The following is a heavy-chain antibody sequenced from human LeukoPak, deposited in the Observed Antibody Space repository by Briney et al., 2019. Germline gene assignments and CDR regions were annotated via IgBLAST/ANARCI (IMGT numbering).Heavy chain of an antibody. CDR2: IYSGGST. CDR1: GFTVSSNY. Sequence: GGSLRLSCAASGFTVSSNYTSWVRQAPGKGLEWVSVIYSGGSTYYADSVKGRFTISRHNSKNTLYLQMNSLRAEDTAVYYCARSTYYYDSSGYNDAFDIWGQGTMVTVSS. J-gene: IGHJ3*02. V-gene: IGHV3-53*04. D-gene: IGHD3-22*01. CDR3: ARSTYYYDSSGYNDAFDI.